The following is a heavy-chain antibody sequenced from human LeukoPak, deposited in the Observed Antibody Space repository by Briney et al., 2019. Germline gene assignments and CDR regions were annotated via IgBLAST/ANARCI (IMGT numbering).Heavy chain of an antibody. Sequence: SETLSLTCAVYGGSFSAYYWSWIRQPPGKGLEWIGEINHSGSTNYNPSLKSEVTISIYTSKNEFSLEMSSVTAADTAVYYCARGRGARSSRWYNWFDPWGQGTLVTVSS. V-gene: IGHV4-34*01. CDR3: ARGRGARSSRWYNWFDP. CDR2: INHSGST. D-gene: IGHD6-13*01. J-gene: IGHJ5*02. CDR1: GGSFSAYY.